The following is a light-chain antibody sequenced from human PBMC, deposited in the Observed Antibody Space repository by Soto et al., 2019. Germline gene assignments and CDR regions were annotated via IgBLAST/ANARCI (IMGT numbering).Light chain of an antibody. CDR2: DVS. CDR3: CSYAGNKTVV. CDR1: SSDVGGYIY. V-gene: IGLV2-11*01. Sequence: QSALTQPRSVSGSPGQSVTISCTGTSSDVGGYIYVSWYQQYPAKAPKVMIYDVSRRPSGVPDRFSGSKSGNTASLTISGLQAXDEAVYYCCSYAGNKTVVFGGGTKLTVL. J-gene: IGLJ3*02.